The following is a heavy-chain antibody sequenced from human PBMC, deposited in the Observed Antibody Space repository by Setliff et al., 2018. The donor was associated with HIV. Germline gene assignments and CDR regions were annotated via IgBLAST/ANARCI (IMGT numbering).Heavy chain of an antibody. CDR3: ASPASGGSSGQYHY. CDR1: GGSISSSSYY. J-gene: IGHJ4*02. Sequence: SETLSLTCTVPGGSISSSSYYWGWIRQPPGKGLEWIGSIYYSGSTYYNRSLKSRVTISVDTPKNQFSLKLSSVTAADTAVYYCASPASGGSSGQYHYWGQGTLVTVSS. CDR2: IYYSGST. V-gene: IGHV4-39*01. D-gene: IGHD6-19*01.